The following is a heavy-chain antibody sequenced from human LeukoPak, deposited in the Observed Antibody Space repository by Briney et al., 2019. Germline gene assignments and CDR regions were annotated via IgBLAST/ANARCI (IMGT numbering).Heavy chain of an antibody. CDR1: GFTFSSYG. J-gene: IGHJ4*02. CDR2: ISYDGSNK. Sequence: PGRSLRLSCAASGFTFSSYGMHWVRQAPGKGLEWVAVISYDGSNKYYADSVKGRFTISRDNSKNTLYLQMNSLRAEDTAVYYCAKDRGAYCGGDCYFTYWGQGTLVTVSS. V-gene: IGHV3-30*18. CDR3: AKDRGAYCGGDCYFTY. D-gene: IGHD2-21*02.